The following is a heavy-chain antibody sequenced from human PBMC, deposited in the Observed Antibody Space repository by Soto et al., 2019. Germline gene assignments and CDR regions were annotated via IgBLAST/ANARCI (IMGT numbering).Heavy chain of an antibody. V-gene: IGHV3-33*01. Sequence: QVQLVESGGGVVQPEKSLRVSCAASGFTFSGHAMHWVRRAPGKGLEWVAQIWSNGRNAYYSDSVKGRFTISRDNSKNTVTLQMDSLRAEDTAVYYCARDGQQGTPYGMDVWGQGTTVTVSS. CDR2: IWSNGRNA. CDR3: ARDGQQGTPYGMDV. J-gene: IGHJ6*02. D-gene: IGHD6-13*01. CDR1: GFTFSGHA.